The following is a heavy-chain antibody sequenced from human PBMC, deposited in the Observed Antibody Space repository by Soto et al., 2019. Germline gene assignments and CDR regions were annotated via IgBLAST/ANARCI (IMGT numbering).Heavy chain of an antibody. CDR3: ARDRLVVATMLDY. CDR1: GFTFSSYW. D-gene: IGHD5-12*01. CDR2: IKQDGSEK. J-gene: IGHJ4*02. Sequence: GGSLRLSCAASGFTFSSYWMSWVRQAPGKGLEWVANIKQDGSEKYYVDSVKGRFTISRDNAKNSLYLQMNSLRAEDTAVYYCARDRLVVATMLDYWGQGTLVTVSS. V-gene: IGHV3-7*01.